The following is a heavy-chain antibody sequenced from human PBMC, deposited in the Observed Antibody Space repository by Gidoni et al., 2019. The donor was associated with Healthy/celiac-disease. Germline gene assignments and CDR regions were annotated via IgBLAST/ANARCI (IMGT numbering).Heavy chain of an antibody. V-gene: IGHV3-23*01. CDR1: GFTFSSYA. CDR2: ISGSGGST. Sequence: VQLLESGGGLVQHEASLRLSWAASGFTFSSYAMSWLRQAQGKGLVWVSAISGSGGSTYYADSVKGRFTISRDNSKNTLYLQMNSLRAEDTAVYYCAKTWELPFDYWGQGTLVTVSS. D-gene: IGHD1-26*01. CDR3: AKTWELPFDY. J-gene: IGHJ4*02.